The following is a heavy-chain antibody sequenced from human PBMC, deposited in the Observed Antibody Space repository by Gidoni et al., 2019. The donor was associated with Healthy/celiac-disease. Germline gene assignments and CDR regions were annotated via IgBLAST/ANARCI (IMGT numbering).Heavy chain of an antibody. CDR1: GCSLSSGGYY. Sequence: QVHLQESGPGLVQPSQTLSLTSTVSGCSLSSGGYYWSWIRQHPGKGLEWIGYIDYRGSTYYNPYIKSRVTISVDTYKNQFSLKLSSVTAADTAVYYCERGYCTNGVCYHNWVDPWGQGTLVTVSS. CDR2: IDYRGST. CDR3: ERGYCTNGVCYHNWVDP. D-gene: IGHD2-8*01. V-gene: IGHV4-31*03. J-gene: IGHJ5*02.